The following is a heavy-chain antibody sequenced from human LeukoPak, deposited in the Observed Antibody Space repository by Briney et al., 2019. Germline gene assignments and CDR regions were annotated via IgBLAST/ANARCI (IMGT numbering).Heavy chain of an antibody. CDR2: IYHSGTT. CDR3: AQKAPYSPGYSQD. V-gene: IGHV4-59*01. D-gene: IGHD2-15*01. CDR1: GGSITSYY. J-gene: IGHJ1*01. Sequence: SETLSLTCTVSGGSITSYYWTWIRQFPGKGLEWIGYIYHSGTTNYNPSLKSRVTISADTSKNQFSLKLSSVTAADTAVYYCAQKAPYSPGYSQDWGQAPWSPSPQ.